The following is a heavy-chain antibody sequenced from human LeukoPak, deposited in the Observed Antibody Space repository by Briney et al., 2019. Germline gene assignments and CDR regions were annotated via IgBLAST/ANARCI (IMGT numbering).Heavy chain of an antibody. Sequence: GGSLRLSCAASGFTFSNFWMSWVRQAPGEGLEWVANIKQDGSEKFYVDSVKGRFTISRDDSKNTLYLQMNSLRAEDTALYYCAKDVNSSGYYLGFDYWGQGTLVTVSS. CDR3: AKDVNSSGYYLGFDY. D-gene: IGHD3-22*01. J-gene: IGHJ4*02. V-gene: IGHV3-7*03. CDR1: GFTFSNFW. CDR2: IKQDGSEK.